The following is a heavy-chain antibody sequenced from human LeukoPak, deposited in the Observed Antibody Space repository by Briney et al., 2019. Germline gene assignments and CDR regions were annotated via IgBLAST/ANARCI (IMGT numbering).Heavy chain of an antibody. CDR2: INPSGGST. CDR3: ARDGYYYDSSGYYYVLHDAFDI. Sequence: ASVKVSCKASGYTFTSYYMHWVRQAPGQGLEWMGIINPSGGSTSYAQKFQGRVTMTRDTSTSTVYMELSSLRSEDTAVYYCARDGYYYDSSGYYYVLHDAFDIWGQGTMVTVSS. J-gene: IGHJ3*02. CDR1: GYTFTSYY. D-gene: IGHD3-22*01. V-gene: IGHV1-46*01.